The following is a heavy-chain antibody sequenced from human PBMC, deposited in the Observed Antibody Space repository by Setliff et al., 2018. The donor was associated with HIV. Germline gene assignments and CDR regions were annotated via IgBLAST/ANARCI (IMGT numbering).Heavy chain of an antibody. D-gene: IGHD6-19*01. CDR3: ARGVRDNSGWSSYYFDY. CDR1: GGSFSGYY. Sequence: SETLSLTCAVYGGSFSGYYWSWIRQPPGKGLEWIGEVTHSGRTNYNPSLESRVTTSVDTSKKQFSLRLTSVTAADTAVCYCARGVRDNSGWSSYYFDYWGQGTLVTVSS. V-gene: IGHV4-34*01. CDR2: VTHSGRT. J-gene: IGHJ4*02.